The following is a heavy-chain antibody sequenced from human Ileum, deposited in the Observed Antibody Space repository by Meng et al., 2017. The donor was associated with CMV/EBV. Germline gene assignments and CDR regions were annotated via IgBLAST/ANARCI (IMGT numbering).Heavy chain of an antibody. J-gene: IGHJ4*02. V-gene: IGHV3-15*01. D-gene: IGHD3-22*01. Sequence: TCSIAWMSWVRQAPGKGLEWLGRLKSKTDGGTTDYAAPVKGRFTISRDDSKNTLFLQMDNLKTDDTAVYYCTTAVPNTSGYYNYFDYWGQGTLVTVSS. CDR2: LKSKTDGGTT. CDR3: TTAVPNTSGYYNYFDY. CDR1: TCSIAW.